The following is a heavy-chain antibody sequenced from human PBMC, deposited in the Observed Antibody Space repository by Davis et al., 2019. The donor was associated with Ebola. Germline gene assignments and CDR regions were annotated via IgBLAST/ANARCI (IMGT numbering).Heavy chain of an antibody. CDR3: ARLSGLFSSSSGALYFDL. Sequence: SETLSLTCTVSGGSISSGSYYWSWIRQPAGKGLEWIGHFFTSGSPNYNPSLKSRVTISIDTSTNQFSLKLSSVTAADTAVYFCARLSGLFSSSSGALYFDLWGRGTLVSVSS. D-gene: IGHD6-6*01. J-gene: IGHJ2*01. V-gene: IGHV4-61*09. CDR1: GGSISSGSYY. CDR2: FFTSGSP.